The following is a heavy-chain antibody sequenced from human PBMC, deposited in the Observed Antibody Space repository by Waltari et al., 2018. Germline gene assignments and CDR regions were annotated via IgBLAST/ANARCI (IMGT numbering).Heavy chain of an antibody. D-gene: IGHD2-8*01. Sequence: QVQLQQWGAGLLKPSETLSLTCAVYGGSFSGYYWSWIRPPPGKGLEWIGEINHSGSTNYNPSLKSRVTISVDTSKNQFSLKLSSVTAADTAVYYCARNRRYCTNGVCYRNWYFDLWGRGTLVTVSS. V-gene: IGHV4-34*01. J-gene: IGHJ2*01. CDR2: INHSGST. CDR1: GGSFSGYY. CDR3: ARNRRYCTNGVCYRNWYFDL.